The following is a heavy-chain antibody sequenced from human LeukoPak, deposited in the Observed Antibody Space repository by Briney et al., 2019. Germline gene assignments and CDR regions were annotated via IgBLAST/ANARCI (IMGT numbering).Heavy chain of an antibody. J-gene: IGHJ4*02. CDR2: INWNSGSI. CDR1: GFTFDDYA. CDR3: AKGTRYYDSSGYDY. Sequence: GGPLRLSCAASGFTFDDYAMHWVRQAPGKGLEWVSGINWNSGSIDYADSVKGRFTISRDNAKNSLYLQMNSLRAEDMALYYCAKGTRYYDSSGYDYWGQGTLVTVSS. D-gene: IGHD3-22*01. V-gene: IGHV3-9*03.